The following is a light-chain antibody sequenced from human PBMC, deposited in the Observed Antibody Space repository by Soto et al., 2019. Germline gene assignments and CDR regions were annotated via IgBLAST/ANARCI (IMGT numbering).Light chain of an antibody. Sequence: QSALTQPASVSGSPGQSITISCTGTSSDVGGYDYVSWYQQHPDKAPKLMIYDVSNRPSGVSNRFSGSKSDNTASLTISGLQAEDEADYYCSSYAGSSTLYVFGTGTKLTVL. J-gene: IGLJ1*01. CDR1: SSDVGGYDY. V-gene: IGLV2-14*01. CDR3: SSYAGSSTLYV. CDR2: DVS.